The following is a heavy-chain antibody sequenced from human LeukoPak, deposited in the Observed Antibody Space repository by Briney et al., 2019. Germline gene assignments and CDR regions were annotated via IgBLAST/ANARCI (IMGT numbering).Heavy chain of an antibody. CDR2: INHSGST. J-gene: IGHJ6*02. V-gene: IGHV4-34*01. CDR1: GGSFSGHY. Sequence: PSETLSLACAVYGGSFSGHYWSWIRQPPGKGLEWIGEINHSGSTNYNPSLKSRVTISVDTSKNQFSLKLSSVTAADTAVYYCARAVGMDVWGQGTTVTVSS. CDR3: ARAVGMDV.